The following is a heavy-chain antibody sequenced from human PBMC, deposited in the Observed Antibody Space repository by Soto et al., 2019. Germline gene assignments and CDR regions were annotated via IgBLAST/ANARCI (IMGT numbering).Heavy chain of an antibody. Sequence: TLSLTCTVSGGSISSGGYYWSWIRQHPGKGLEWIGYIYYSGSTYYNPSLKSRVTISVDTSKNQFSLKLSSVTAADTAVYYCARDQRSWYNWFDPWGQGTLVTVS. CDR1: GGSISSGGYY. CDR3: ARDQRSWYNWFDP. D-gene: IGHD6-13*01. CDR2: IYYSGST. J-gene: IGHJ5*02. V-gene: IGHV4-31*03.